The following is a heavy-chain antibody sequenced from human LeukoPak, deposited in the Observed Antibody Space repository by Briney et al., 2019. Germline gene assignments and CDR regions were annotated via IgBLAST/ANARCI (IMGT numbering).Heavy chain of an antibody. CDR3: ARAPKRILTGYYFDY. CDR2: IYSGGST. Sequence: GGSLRLSCAASGFTVSSNYMSWVRQARGKGLEWVSVIYSGGSTYYADSVKGRFTISRDNSKNTLYLQMNSLRAEDTAVYYCARAPKRILTGYYFDYWGQGTLVTASS. V-gene: IGHV3-66*01. D-gene: IGHD3-9*01. CDR1: GFTVSSNY. J-gene: IGHJ4*02.